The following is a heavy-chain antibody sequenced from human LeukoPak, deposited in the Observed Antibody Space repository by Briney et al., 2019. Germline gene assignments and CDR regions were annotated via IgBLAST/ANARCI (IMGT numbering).Heavy chain of an antibody. CDR1: GFTFSIYG. J-gene: IGHJ6*02. D-gene: IGHD3-10*01. V-gene: IGHV3-30*18. CDR2: ISYDGSNK. CDR3: AKEKRLLWFGELLPRPYYYYGMDV. Sequence: PGRSLRLSCAASGFTFSIYGMRWVRQAPGKGLEWVAVISYDGSNKYYADSVKGRFTISRDNSKNTLYLQMNSLRAEDPAVYYCAKEKRLLWFGELLPRPYYYYGMDVWGQGTTVTVSS.